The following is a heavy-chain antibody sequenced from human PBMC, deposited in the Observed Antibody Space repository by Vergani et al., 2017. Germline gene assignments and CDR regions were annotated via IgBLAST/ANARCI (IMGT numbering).Heavy chain of an antibody. CDR1: GFKFSDHY. Sequence: LEESGGGSVKPGGSLRLSCAASGFKFSDHYMSWIRQAPGKGLEWVSHISPGASTVSYTDSVTGRFTDARDNDNNSLTLDMTTLRVEDSAVYFCAKIPDIPTPRNYSARDFWGKGTTVTVSS. CDR2: ISPGASTV. CDR3: AKIPDIPTPRNYSARDF. D-gene: IGHD2-15*01. J-gene: IGHJ6*04. V-gene: IGHV3-11*04.